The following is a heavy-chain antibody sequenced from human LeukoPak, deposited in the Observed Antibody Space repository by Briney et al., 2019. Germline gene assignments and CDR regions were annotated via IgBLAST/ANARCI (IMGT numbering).Heavy chain of an antibody. Sequence: TGGSLRLSCAASGFTFSSYGMHWVRQAPGKGLEWVAVIWYDGSNKYYADSVKGRFTISRDNSKNTLYLQVNSLRAEDTAVYYCARKGIQLWLLGAFDIWGQGTMVTVSS. D-gene: IGHD5-18*01. V-gene: IGHV3-33*01. CDR3: ARKGIQLWLLGAFDI. CDR1: GFTFSSYG. J-gene: IGHJ3*02. CDR2: IWYDGSNK.